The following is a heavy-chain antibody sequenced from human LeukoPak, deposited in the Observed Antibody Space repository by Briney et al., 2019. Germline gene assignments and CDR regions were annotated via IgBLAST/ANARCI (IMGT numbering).Heavy chain of an antibody. CDR1: GFTVSSNS. D-gene: IGHD2/OR15-2a*01. CDR2: ISSSSSYI. Sequence: GGSLRLSCTVSGFTVSSNSMSWVRQAPGKGLEWVSSISSSSSYIYYADSVKGRFTISRDNAKNSLYLQMNSLRAEDTAVYYCARKLIGYDAFDIWGQGTMVTVSS. J-gene: IGHJ3*02. V-gene: IGHV3-21*01. CDR3: ARKLIGYDAFDI.